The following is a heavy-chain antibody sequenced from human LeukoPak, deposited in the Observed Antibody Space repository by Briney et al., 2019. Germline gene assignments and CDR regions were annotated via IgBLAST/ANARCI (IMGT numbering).Heavy chain of an antibody. D-gene: IGHD2-2*01. V-gene: IGHV4-34*01. CDR2: INPSVST. Sequence: SETLSLTCAVYGGSFSGYYWSWIRQPPGKGLEWIGEINPSVSTNYKPSLKRRVTISVDTSKNQFTLKLNSVTAADTAVYYCARDLEYCSSTSCPFDYWGQGTLVTVSS. CDR1: GGSFSGYY. CDR3: ARDLEYCSSTSCPFDY. J-gene: IGHJ4*02.